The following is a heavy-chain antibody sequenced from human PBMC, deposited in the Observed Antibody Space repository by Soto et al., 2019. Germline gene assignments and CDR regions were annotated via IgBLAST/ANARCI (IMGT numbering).Heavy chain of an antibody. CDR3: ARDSTGTFTF. V-gene: IGHV3-53*01. CDR1: GSTLSSNN. Sequence: HPGGSLRLSCAASGSTLSSNNMNWVRQAPGKGLEWVSGIYSSGSPFYADSVKGRFTISRDNSKNTLYLQMNNLRAEDTAVYYCARDSTGTFTFWGQGTLVTVSS. CDR2: IYSSGSP. D-gene: IGHD1-1*01. J-gene: IGHJ4*02.